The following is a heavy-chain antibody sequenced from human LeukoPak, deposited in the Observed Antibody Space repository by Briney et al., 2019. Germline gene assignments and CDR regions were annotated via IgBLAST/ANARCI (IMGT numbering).Heavy chain of an antibody. CDR3: TKVQVPTDY. J-gene: IGHJ4*02. CDR2: ISYDGSNK. Sequence: GGSLRLSCAASGFTFSSYAMHWVRQAPGKGLEWVAVISYDGSNKYYADSVKGRFTISRDNSKNTLYLQMNSLRAEDTAVYYCTKVQVPTDYWGQGTLVTVSS. V-gene: IGHV3-30-3*01. CDR1: GFTFSSYA.